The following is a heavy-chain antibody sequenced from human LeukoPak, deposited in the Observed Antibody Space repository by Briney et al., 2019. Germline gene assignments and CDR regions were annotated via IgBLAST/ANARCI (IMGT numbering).Heavy chain of an antibody. D-gene: IGHD3-22*01. CDR1: GFTFSSYG. CDR3: ARESYYDSSGYYSPHGAFDI. CDR2: IRYDGSNK. J-gene: IGHJ3*02. Sequence: GGSLRLSCAASGFTFSSYGMHWVRQAPGKGLEWVAFIRYDGSNKYYADSVKGRFTISRDNSKNTLYLQMNSLRAEDTAVYYCARESYYDSSGYYSPHGAFDIWGQGTMVTVSS. V-gene: IGHV3-30*02.